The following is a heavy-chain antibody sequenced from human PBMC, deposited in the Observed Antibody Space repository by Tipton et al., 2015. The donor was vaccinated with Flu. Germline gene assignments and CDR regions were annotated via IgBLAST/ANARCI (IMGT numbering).Heavy chain of an antibody. Sequence: RSLRLSYTVSSFTFSDNWMDWVRQAPGKGLEWLALIWYDGSNQFYADSVKGRFTISRDNSANTLYLQMNSLRVEDTAMYYCTKDRNGEGYFDYWGQGALVTVSS. CDR1: SFTFSDNW. CDR3: TKDRNGEGYFDY. V-gene: IGHV3-33*06. D-gene: IGHD4-17*01. CDR2: IWYDGSNQ. J-gene: IGHJ4*02.